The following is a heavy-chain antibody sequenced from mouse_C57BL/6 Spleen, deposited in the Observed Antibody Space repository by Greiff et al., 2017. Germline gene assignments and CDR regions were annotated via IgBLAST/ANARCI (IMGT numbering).Heavy chain of an antibody. Sequence: ESGPGLVKPSQSLSLTCSVTGYSITSGYYWNWIRQFPGNKLEWMGYISYDGSNNYNPSLKNRIPITRDASKNQFFLKLNSVTTEDTATYDCASIYYGSSSWYFDVWGTGTTVTVSS. V-gene: IGHV3-6*01. J-gene: IGHJ1*03. CDR1: GYSITSGYY. D-gene: IGHD1-1*01. CDR2: ISYDGSN. CDR3: ASIYYGSSSWYFDV.